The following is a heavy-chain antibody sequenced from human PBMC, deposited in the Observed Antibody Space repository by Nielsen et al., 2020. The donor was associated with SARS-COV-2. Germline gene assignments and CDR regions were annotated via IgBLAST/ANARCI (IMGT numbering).Heavy chain of an antibody. CDR3: ARVMGSSWYFDY. CDR2: IKQDGSEK. V-gene: IGHV3-7*03. Sequence: GESLKISCAASGFTFSSYWMSWVRQAPGKGLEWVANIKQDGSEKYYVDSVKGRFTIFRDNAKNSLYLHMNSLRAEDTAVYYCARVMGSSWYFDYWGQGTLVTVSS. J-gene: IGHJ4*02. D-gene: IGHD6-13*01. CDR1: GFTFSSYW.